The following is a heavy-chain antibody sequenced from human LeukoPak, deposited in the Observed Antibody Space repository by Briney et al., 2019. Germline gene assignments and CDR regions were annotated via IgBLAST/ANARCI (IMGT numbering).Heavy chain of an antibody. CDR1: GFSFSSNY. J-gene: IGHJ3*02. V-gene: IGHV3-66*02. CDR2: IYTGDRT. Sequence: HPGGSLRLSCAASGFSFSSNYMSWVRQAPGKGLEWVSVIYTGDRTDYTDPVKGRFTVSRDNSKNTMYLQMNSLKTEDTALYYCARQRDGYNSDPFDIWGQGTMVTVFS. CDR3: ARQRDGYNSDPFDI. D-gene: IGHD5-24*01.